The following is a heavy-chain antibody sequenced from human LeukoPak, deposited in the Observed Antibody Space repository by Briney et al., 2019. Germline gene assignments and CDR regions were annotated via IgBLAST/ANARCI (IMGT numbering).Heavy chain of an antibody. D-gene: IGHD4-17*01. V-gene: IGHV3-30*02. CDR2: IRYDGSNK. Sequence: GGSLRLSCGASGFTFSSYGMHWVRQAPGKGLEWVAVIRYDGSNKYYADSVKGRFTISRDNSKNTLYLQMNSLRAEDPAVYYCAKSSTSGDYDSCFDYWGQGTLVTVSS. J-gene: IGHJ4*02. CDR3: AKSSTSGDYDSCFDY. CDR1: GFTFSSYG.